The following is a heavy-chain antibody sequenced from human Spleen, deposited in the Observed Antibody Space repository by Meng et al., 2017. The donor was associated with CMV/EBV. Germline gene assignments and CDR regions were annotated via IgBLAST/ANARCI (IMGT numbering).Heavy chain of an antibody. CDR2: SYYSGTT. J-gene: IGHJ4*02. D-gene: IGHD6-19*01. Sequence: TETLSLTCTVSGASVSSISYFWGWIRQPTGERLEWLGSSYYSGTTYYNPSLENRLTISVDTSKNQVSLNLRSVTAADTAVYYCARHTVAGFDSWGQGTLVTVSS. V-gene: IGHV4-39*01. CDR3: ARHTVAGFDS. CDR1: GASVSSISYF.